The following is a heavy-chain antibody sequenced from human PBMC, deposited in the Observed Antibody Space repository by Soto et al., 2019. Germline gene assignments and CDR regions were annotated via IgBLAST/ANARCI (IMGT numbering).Heavy chain of an antibody. V-gene: IGHV3-43D*04. CDR2: VNWDGDTT. D-gene: IGHD4-17*01. Sequence: PGGSLRLSCAASGFTFDDFAMCWVRQVPGKGLEWISLVNWDGDTTFYADSVKGRFIISRDNSKNSVYLQMNSLRSEDSAMYYCAKGATVTTHYQYYGMDAWGQGTTVTVSS. CDR1: GFTFDDFA. CDR3: AKGATVTTHYQYYGMDA. J-gene: IGHJ6*02.